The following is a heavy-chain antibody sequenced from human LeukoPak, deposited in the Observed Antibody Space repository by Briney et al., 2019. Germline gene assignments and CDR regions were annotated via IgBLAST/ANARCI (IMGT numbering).Heavy chain of an antibody. Sequence: GASVKVSCKASGYTFTSYAMNWVRQAPGQGLEWMGWIIAYNGNTNYAQKLQGRVTMTTDTSTSTAYMELRSLRSDDTAVYYCARAPGRYFDQLTARFDYWGQGTLVTVSS. CDR1: GYTFTSYA. CDR3: ARAPGRYFDQLTARFDY. V-gene: IGHV1-18*01. D-gene: IGHD3-9*01. CDR2: IIAYNGNT. J-gene: IGHJ4*02.